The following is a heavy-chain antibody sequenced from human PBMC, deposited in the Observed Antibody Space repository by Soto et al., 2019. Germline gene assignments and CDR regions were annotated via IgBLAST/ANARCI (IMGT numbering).Heavy chain of an antibody. CDR1: GGTFSRYA. D-gene: IGHD3-22*01. CDR2: IIPIFGTA. J-gene: IGHJ4*02. Sequence: ASVNVSCKASGGTFSRYAISWVRQAPGQGLEWMGGIIPIFGTANYAQKFQGRVTITADESTSTAYMELSSLRSEDTAVYYCATYYYDSSGYSRRPFDYWGQGTLVTVSS. V-gene: IGHV1-69*13. CDR3: ATYYYDSSGYSRRPFDY.